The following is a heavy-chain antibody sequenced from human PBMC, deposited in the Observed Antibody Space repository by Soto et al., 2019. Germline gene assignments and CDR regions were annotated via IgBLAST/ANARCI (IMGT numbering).Heavy chain of an antibody. CDR2: ISTYHGIT. CDR3: AKSGGWQLEDYGYGMDV. V-gene: IGHV1-18*01. J-gene: IGHJ6*02. D-gene: IGHD6-6*01. CDR1: GYTFTNFG. Sequence: ASVKVSCKGSGYTFTNFGISWVRQAPGQGLEWMGWISTYHGITNYAQMVQGRVTMTTDTSKSTAYMELKSLTSDDTAVYYCAKSGGWQLEDYGYGMDVWGQGTTVTAP.